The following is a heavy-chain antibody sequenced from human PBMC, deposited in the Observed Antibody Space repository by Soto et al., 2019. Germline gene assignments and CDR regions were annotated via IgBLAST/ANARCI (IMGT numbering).Heavy chain of an antibody. CDR1: GFIFHNYG. D-gene: IGHD6-19*01. Sequence: PGGSLRLSCAASGFIFHNYGMHWVRQAPGKGLEWVAVITYDGSNKYYADSVRGRFTISRDNSKDSGTLWLHMNSVRAEDTAVYYCAKVDYSSGWYGYFDSWGQGTLVTVSS. J-gene: IGHJ4*02. CDR3: AKVDYSSGWYGYFDS. CDR2: ITYDGSNK. V-gene: IGHV3-30*18.